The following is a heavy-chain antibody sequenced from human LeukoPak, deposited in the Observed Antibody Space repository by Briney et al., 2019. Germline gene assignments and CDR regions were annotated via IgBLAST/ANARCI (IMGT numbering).Heavy chain of an antibody. CDR2: ISAGNGNT. J-gene: IGHJ6*02. CDR1: GYTFTSYA. D-gene: IGHD1-1*01. V-gene: IGHV1-3*01. CDR3: AREGRLEPTLNYYYYYGMDV. Sequence: ASVKVSCKASGYTFTSYAIHWVRQAPGQRLEWMGWISAGNGNTKYSQNFQGRVTFISNTSATTAFMELSSLRSEDAAVYYCAREGRLEPTLNYYYYYGMDVWGQGTTVTVSS.